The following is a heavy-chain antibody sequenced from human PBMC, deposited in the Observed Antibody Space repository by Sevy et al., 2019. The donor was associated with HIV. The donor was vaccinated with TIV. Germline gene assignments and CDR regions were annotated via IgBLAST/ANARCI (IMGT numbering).Heavy chain of an antibody. J-gene: IGHJ4*02. CDR2: LSFGCGGI. CDR3: AREGCTKPHDY. D-gene: IGHD2-8*01. CDR1: GFTFSKYS. V-gene: IGHV3-23*01. Sequence: GGSLRLSCAASGFTFSKYSMSWVRQPPGKGLEWVSTLSFGCGGINYEDSVKGRFTISRDNSKSSVYLTMNNLRPEDTAVYYCAREGCTKPHDYWGQGTLVTVSS.